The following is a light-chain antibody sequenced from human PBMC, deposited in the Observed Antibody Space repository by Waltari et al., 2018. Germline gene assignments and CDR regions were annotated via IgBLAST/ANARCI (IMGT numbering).Light chain of an antibody. CDR2: EVN. CDR1: SNDVGSFNF. J-gene: IGLJ2*01. Sequence: QSALTQPASVSGSLGQSITISCPGSSNDVGSFNFVSWYQKHPGKAPKLMLYEVNKRPAGVSNRFSGSTSGNTAPLTISGLQAEDEADYYCCSYAGSSTRAFAGATKLTVL. V-gene: IGLV2-23*02. CDR3: CSYAGSSTRA.